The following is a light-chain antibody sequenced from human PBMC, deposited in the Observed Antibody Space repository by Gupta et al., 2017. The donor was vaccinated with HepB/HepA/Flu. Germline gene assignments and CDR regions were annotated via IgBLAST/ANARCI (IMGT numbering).Light chain of an antibody. V-gene: IGLV2-14*03. J-gene: IGLJ3*02. CDR3: SSYTSSNTWL. CDR1: SSDVGANDY. CDR2: DVS. Sequence: SALPQPAAACGPPGQSITLSCTGTSSDVGANDYACWHQHPPGTAPHLIIYDVSRRPSGVSTRFSGSKSGNTASLTISGRQAEDEADYYCSSYTSSNTWLFGGGTRLTVL.